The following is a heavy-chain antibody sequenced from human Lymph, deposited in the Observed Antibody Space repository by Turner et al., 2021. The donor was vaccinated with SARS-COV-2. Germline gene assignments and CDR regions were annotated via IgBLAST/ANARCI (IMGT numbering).Heavy chain of an antibody. CDR3: ASAGGGRYFYFDY. V-gene: IGHV1-69*10. J-gene: IGHJ4*02. CDR2: IIPILGKA. CDR1: GGTFSSHA. Sequence: QVQLVQSGAEVKKPGSSVKVSCKASGGTFSSHAISWVRQAPGQGLGWMGGIIPILGKANYAQKFRGRVTITANKPPSTAYMELSNLRSEDTAVYYCASAGGGRYFYFDYWGQGTLVTVSS. D-gene: IGHD1-26*01.